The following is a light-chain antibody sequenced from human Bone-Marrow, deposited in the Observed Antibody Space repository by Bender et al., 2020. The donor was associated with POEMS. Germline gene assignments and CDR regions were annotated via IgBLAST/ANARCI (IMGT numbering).Light chain of an antibody. CDR1: NIGSKI. CDR2: DDN. Sequence: SYVLTQPPSMSVAPGETATITCERDNIGSKIVHWYQQKPGQAPVLVVHDDNDRPSGIPERFSGSNSGNTATLTISRVEAGDEADYICQVWDSSVNTRVLFGGGTQLTVL. J-gene: IGLJ2*01. V-gene: IGLV3-21*02. CDR3: QVWDSSVNTRVL.